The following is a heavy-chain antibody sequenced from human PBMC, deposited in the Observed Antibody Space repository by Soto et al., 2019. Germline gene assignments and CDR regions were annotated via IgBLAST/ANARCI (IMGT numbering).Heavy chain of an antibody. Sequence: QVQPVQSGAEVKKPGSSVKVSCKASRGSFSSSAIIWVRQAPGQGLEWMGGIIPRFGTPDYAQKFQGRVTITADESTTTEFMELSSLTSEDTAVYYCGTVSITMARGVQFYYTLDVWGHGTTVTVSS. J-gene: IGHJ6*02. V-gene: IGHV1-69*01. CDR1: RGSFSSSA. D-gene: IGHD3-10*01. CDR3: GTVSITMARGVQFYYTLDV. CDR2: IIPRFGTP.